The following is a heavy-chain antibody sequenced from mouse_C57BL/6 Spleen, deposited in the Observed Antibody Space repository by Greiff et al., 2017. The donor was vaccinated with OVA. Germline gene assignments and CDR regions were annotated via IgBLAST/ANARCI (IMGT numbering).Heavy chain of an antibody. CDR3: ARGEYGYPNYLDY. CDR2: IDPSDRET. J-gene: IGHJ2*01. Sequence: VQLQQPGAELVRPGSSVKLSCKASGYTFTSYWMHWVKQRPIQGLEWIGNIDPSDRETHYNQKFKDKATLTVDKSASTAYMQLSSLTSEDSAVYDCARGEYGYPNYLDYWGQGTTLTVSS. V-gene: IGHV1-52*01. D-gene: IGHD2-2*01. CDR1: GYTFTSYW.